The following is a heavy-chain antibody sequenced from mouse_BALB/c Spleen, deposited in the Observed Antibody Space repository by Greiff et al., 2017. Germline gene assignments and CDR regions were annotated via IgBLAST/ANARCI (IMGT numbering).Heavy chain of an antibody. J-gene: IGHJ3*01. CDR2: IRLKSDNYAT. CDR3: TGGNNFAY. Sequence: DVMLVESGGGLVQPGGSMKLSCVASGFTFSSYWMSWVRQSPEKGLEWVAEIRLKSDNYATHYAESVKGKFTISRDDSKSRLYLQMNSLRAEDTGIYYCTGGNNFAYWGQGTLVTVSA. V-gene: IGHV6-6*02. D-gene: IGHD2-1*01. CDR1: GFTFSSYW.